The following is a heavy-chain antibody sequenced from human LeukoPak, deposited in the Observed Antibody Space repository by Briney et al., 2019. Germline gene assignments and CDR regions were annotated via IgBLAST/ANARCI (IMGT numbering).Heavy chain of an antibody. CDR3: AREVVAATNWFDP. CDR2: MNPSSGNT. J-gene: IGHJ5*02. CDR1: GYTFTSYD. Sequence: ASVKVSCKASGYTFTSYDINWVRQATGQGLEWMGWMNPSSGNTGYAQKFQGRVTMTRNTSISTAYMEPSSLRSEDTAVYYCAREVVAATNWFDPWSQGTLVTVSS. V-gene: IGHV1-8*01. D-gene: IGHD2-15*01.